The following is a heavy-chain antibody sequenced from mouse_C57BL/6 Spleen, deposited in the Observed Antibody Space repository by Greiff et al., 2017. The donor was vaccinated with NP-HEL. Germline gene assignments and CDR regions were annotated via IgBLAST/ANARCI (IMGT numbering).Heavy chain of an antibody. CDR1: GYSFTSYW. D-gene: IGHD2-4*01. CDR2: IDPSDSYT. V-gene: IGHV1-69*01. Sequence: QVQLQQPGAELVMPGASVKLSCKASGYSFTSYWMHWVKQRPGQGLEWIGEIDPSDSYTNYNQKFKGKSTLTVDKSSSTAYMQLSSLTSEDSAVYSCAREGGLRRFAYWGQGTLVTVSA. CDR3: AREGGLRRFAY. J-gene: IGHJ3*01.